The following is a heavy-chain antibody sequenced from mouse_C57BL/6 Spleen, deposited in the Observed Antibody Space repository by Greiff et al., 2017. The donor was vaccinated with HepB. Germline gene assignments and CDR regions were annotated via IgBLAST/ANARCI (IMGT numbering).Heavy chain of an antibody. J-gene: IGHJ3*01. CDR2: IDPANGNT. CDR1: GFNIKNTY. D-gene: IGHD1-1*01. V-gene: IGHV14-3*01. Sequence: EVKVVESVAELVRPGASVKLSCTASGFNIKNTYMHWVKQRPEQGLEWIGRIDPANGNTKYAPKFQGKATITADTSSNTAYLQLSSLTSEDTAIYYCARRGSYYGSSYVWFAYWGQGTLVTVSA. CDR3: ARRGSYYGSSYVWFAY.